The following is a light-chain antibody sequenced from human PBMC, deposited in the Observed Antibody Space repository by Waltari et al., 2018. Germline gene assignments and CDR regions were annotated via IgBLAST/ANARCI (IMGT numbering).Light chain of an antibody. CDR1: QSISSY. Sequence: DIQMTQSPSSLSASVGDRVTITCRASQSISSYLNWYQQKPGKAPKLLIYAVSSLQCGVPSRFSGSGSGTDFTLTISSLQPEDFSTYYCQQSYSTPRRTFGQGTKVEIK. V-gene: IGKV1-39*01. J-gene: IGKJ1*01. CDR3: QQSYSTPRRT. CDR2: AVS.